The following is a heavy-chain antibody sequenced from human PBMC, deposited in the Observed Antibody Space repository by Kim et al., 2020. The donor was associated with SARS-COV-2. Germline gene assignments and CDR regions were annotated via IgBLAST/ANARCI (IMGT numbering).Heavy chain of an antibody. Sequence: ASVKVSCKASGYTFTSYAMHWVRQAPGQRLEWMGWINAGNGNTKYSQKFQGRVTITRDTSASTAYMELSSLRSEDTAVYYCARGMEVVPAARALSNWGQGTLVTVSS. D-gene: IGHD2-2*01. J-gene: IGHJ4*02. V-gene: IGHV1-3*01. CDR1: GYTFTSYA. CDR2: INAGNGNT. CDR3: ARGMEVVPAARALSN.